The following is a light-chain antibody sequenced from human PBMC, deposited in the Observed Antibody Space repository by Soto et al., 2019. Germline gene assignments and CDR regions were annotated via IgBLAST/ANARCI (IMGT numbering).Light chain of an antibody. V-gene: IGLV2-11*01. CDR3: CSYAGSYTWV. CDR1: SSDVGGYNY. J-gene: IGLJ3*02. CDR2: DVT. Sequence: QSVLTQPRSVSGSPGQSVTISCTGTSSDVGGYNYVSWYQQYPGKAPKLMIFDVTKRPSGVPDRFSGSKSGSTASLTISGLQAEDEADYCCCSYAGSYTWVFGGGTKVTVL.